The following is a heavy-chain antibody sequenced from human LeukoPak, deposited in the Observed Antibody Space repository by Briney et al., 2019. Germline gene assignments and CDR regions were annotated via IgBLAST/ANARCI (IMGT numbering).Heavy chain of an antibody. CDR3: GKAGWLYAFDI. CDR2: IWYDESKE. Sequence: PGGSLRLSCAASGFTFSDHYIDWVRQAPGKGLEWVTSIWYDESKEYYADSVKGRFTVSRDNSKNTLYLQLNSLRAEDTAVYYCGKAGWLYAFDIWGQGTTVTVSS. D-gene: IGHD6-19*01. J-gene: IGHJ3*02. CDR1: GFTFSDHY. V-gene: IGHV3-30*02.